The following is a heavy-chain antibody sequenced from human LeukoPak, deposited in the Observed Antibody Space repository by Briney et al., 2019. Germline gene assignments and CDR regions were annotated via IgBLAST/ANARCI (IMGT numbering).Heavy chain of an antibody. CDR2: ISWNSGSI. V-gene: IGHV3-9*01. CDR3: AKVEGTYYYYYGMDV. Sequence: PGGSLRLSCAASGFTFDDYAMHLVRQAPGKGLEWVSGISWNSGSIGYADSVKGRFTISRDNAKNSLYLQMNSLRAEDTALYYCAKVEGTYYYYYGMDVWGQGTTVTVSS. CDR1: GFTFDDYA. J-gene: IGHJ6*02.